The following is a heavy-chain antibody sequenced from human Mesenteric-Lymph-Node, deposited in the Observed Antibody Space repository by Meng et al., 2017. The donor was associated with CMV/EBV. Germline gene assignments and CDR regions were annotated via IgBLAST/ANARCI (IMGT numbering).Heavy chain of an antibody. CDR3: AREIGSSSGWYWFDP. CDR2: INSDGSST. V-gene: IGHV3-74*01. CDR1: GFACSSYW. D-gene: IGHD6-19*01. J-gene: IGHJ5*02. Sequence: SGFACSSYWMRWVRPAPGKGLVWVSRINSDGSSTSYADSVEDRFTISRDNAKNTLYLQMNSLRAEDTAVYYCAREIGSSSGWYWFDPWGQGTLVTVSS.